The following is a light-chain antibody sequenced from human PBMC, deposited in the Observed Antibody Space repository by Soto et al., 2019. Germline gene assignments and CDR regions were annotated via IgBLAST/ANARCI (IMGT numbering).Light chain of an antibody. CDR1: QSVSNQ. Sequence: EIVLTQSPATLSLSPGERATLSCWASQSVSNQLAWYQQKPGQGPRFLIYDASNRATGIPARFSGSGSGTDFTLTIASLEPEDFAVYYCQQRSNWPITFGQGTRLEIK. J-gene: IGKJ5*01. CDR3: QQRSNWPIT. CDR2: DAS. V-gene: IGKV3-11*01.